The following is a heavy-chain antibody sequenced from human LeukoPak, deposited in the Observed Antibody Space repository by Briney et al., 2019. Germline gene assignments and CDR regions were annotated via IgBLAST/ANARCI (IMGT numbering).Heavy chain of an antibody. J-gene: IGHJ4*02. V-gene: IGHV1-2*02. CDR3: ARGSYNTGGAYDV. CDR2: LNPAIGGT. CDR1: GYTFTDFY. D-gene: IGHD2-8*02. Sequence: ASVKVSCKASGYTFTDFYIHWVRQAPGQGLEWLGWLNPAIGGTKYAQKFQDRITMTRDPSISTAYIDLSSLTSDDTAVYFCARGSYNTGGAYDVWGQGTLVTVSS.